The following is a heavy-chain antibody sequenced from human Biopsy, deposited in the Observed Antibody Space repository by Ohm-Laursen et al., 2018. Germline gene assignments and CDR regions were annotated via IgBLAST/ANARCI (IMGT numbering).Heavy chain of an antibody. CDR1: RLTFSRYW. V-gene: IGHV3-7*01. CDR3: ARGGEGSGSFVKPPKTWFDP. J-gene: IGHJ5*02. CDR2: INQDGSEK. D-gene: IGHD3-10*01. Sequence: SLRLSCTASRLTFSRYWMNWVRQAPGKGLEWVANINQDGSEKYYVDSVKGRFTISRDNAENSLYLEMNSLRTEDTAVYYCARGGEGSGSFVKPPKTWFDPWGQGTLVTVSS.